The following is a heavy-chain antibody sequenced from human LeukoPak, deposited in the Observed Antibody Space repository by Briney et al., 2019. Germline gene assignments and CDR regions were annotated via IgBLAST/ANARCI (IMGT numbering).Heavy chain of an antibody. V-gene: IGHV3-23*01. CDR2: ISGSGGST. CDR1: GFTFSSYA. Sequence: PGGSLRLSCAASGFTFSSYAMSWVRQAPGKGLEWVSAISGSGGSTFYADSVTGRFTTSRDNSKNTLYLQMDNLRAEDTALYYCAKVNSGSYLFYFDYWGQGTLATVSS. J-gene: IGHJ4*02. CDR3: AKVNSGSYLFYFDY. D-gene: IGHD1-26*01.